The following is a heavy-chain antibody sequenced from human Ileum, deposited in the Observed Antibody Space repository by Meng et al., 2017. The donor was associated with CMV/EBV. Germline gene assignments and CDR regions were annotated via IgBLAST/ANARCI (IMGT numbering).Heavy chain of an antibody. Sequence: QVKLVQSGADVTKPGASGNDSCESSGYTFTAYYMHWVRQAPGQGHEWVGRINPNRGDTYYAQEFQGRISVTRDTSINTVYMELSSLTSDDTAIYYCARDWSGCGIPGCNVDVWGQGSLVTVSS. V-gene: IGHV1-2*06. J-gene: IGHJ4*02. CDR3: ARDWSGCGIPGCNVDV. D-gene: IGHD3-3*01. CDR1: GYTFTAYY. CDR2: INPNRGDT.